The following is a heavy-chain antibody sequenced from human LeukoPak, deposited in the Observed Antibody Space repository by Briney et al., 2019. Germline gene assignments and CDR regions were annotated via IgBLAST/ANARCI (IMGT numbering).Heavy chain of an antibody. CDR2: INHSGST. Sequence: SETLSLTCAVYGGSFSGYYWSWIRQPPGKGLEWIGEINHSGSTNYNPSLKSRVTISVDKSKNQFSLKLSSVTAADTAVYYCARYSSSWYPNLGAFDIWGQGTMVTVSS. CDR1: GGSFSGYY. J-gene: IGHJ3*02. CDR3: ARYSSSWYPNLGAFDI. V-gene: IGHV4-34*01. D-gene: IGHD6-13*01.